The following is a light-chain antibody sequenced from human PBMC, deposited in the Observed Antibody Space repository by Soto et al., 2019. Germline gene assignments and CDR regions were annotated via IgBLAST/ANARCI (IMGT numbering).Light chain of an antibody. CDR3: QQYKSYLYT. CDR1: QIISSW. V-gene: IGKV1-5*03. J-gene: IGKJ2*01. Sequence: DIQMTQSPSTLSASVGDRVTITCRASQIISSWLAWYQQKPGKAPKPLIYKASSLESGVPSRFSGSGSETEFTLTISSLQPDDFATYYCQQYKSYLYTFGQGTKLEIK. CDR2: KAS.